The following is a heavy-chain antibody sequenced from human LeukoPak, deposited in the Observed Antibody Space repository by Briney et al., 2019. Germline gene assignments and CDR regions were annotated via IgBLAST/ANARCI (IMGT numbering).Heavy chain of an antibody. Sequence: ASVKVSCKASGYTFTSYGISWVRQAPGQGLEWMGWMNPNSGNTGYAQKFQGRVTMTRNTSISTAYMELSSLRSEDTAVYYCARGGTELLWFGELYYFDYWGQGTLVTVSS. D-gene: IGHD3-10*01. CDR1: GYTFTSYG. J-gene: IGHJ4*02. CDR3: ARGGTELLWFGELYYFDY. CDR2: MNPNSGNT. V-gene: IGHV1-8*02.